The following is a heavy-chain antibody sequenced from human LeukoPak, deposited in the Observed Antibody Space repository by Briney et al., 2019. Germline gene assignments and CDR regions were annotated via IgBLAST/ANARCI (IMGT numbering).Heavy chain of an antibody. D-gene: IGHD2-8*01. V-gene: IGHV1-18*01. J-gene: IGHJ5*02. CDR1: GYTFTSYG. CDR3: AREIEYCTNGVCFPWFDP. CDR2: ISAYNGNT. Sequence: AAVKVSCKASGYTFTSYGISWVRQAPAQGLEWMGWISAYNGNTNYAQKLQARVTMTTDTSTSTAYMELRSLRSDDTAVYYCAREIEYCTNGVCFPWFDPWGQGTLVTVSS.